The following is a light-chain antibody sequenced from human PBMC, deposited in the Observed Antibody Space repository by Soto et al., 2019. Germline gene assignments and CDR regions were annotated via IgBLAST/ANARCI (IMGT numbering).Light chain of an antibody. J-gene: IGKJ5*01. V-gene: IGKV3-11*01. Sequence: DIVLTQSPATLSLSPGERATLSCRASQSVSSYLAWYQQKPGQAPRLLIYDASNRATGIPARFSGSGSGTDFTLTISSLEPEDFAVYYCQQRSNWLSITFGQGTRLEI. CDR3: QQRSNWLSIT. CDR1: QSVSSY. CDR2: DAS.